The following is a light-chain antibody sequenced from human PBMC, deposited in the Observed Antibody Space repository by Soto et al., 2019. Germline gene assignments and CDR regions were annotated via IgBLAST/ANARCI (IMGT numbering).Light chain of an antibody. CDR2: AVS. CDR1: SSDVGTYSY. V-gene: IGLV2-14*01. CDR3: SSYTTTSTGV. Sequence: QSALTQPASVSGSPGQSITISCTGTSSDVGTYSYVSWYQQHPDKAPKLMIYAVSNRPSGISDRFSGSKSGNTAPLTISGPQAEDGADYYSSSYTTTSTGVFGGGTKLTVL. J-gene: IGLJ3*02.